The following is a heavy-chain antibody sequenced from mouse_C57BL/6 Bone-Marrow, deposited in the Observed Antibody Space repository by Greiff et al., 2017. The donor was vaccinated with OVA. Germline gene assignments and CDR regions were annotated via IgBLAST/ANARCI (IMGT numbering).Heavy chain of an antibody. V-gene: IGHV1-22*01. D-gene: IGHD2-4*01. J-gene: IGHJ4*01. Sequence: VQLQQSGPELVKPGASVKMSCKASGYTFTYYNMHWVKQSHGKSLEWIGYINPDNGGTSYPQKFKGQATLSVNKSSSTAYMELRSLTSEDSAVYYCARWGYDCPYAMDYWGQGTSVTVSS. CDR1: GYTFTYYN. CDR2: INPDNGGT. CDR3: ARWGYDCPYAMDY.